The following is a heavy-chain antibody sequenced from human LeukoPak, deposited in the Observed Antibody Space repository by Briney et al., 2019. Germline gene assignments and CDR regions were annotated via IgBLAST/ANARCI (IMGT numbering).Heavy chain of an antibody. Sequence: ASVKVSCKASGYTFTGYFIHWVRQAPGQGLEWMGWINPSGGSTSYAQKFQGRVTMTRDTSTSTVYMELSSLRSEDTAVYYCARPYSGSYYGAIDYWGQGTLVTVSS. D-gene: IGHD1-26*01. CDR2: INPSGGST. V-gene: IGHV1-46*01. J-gene: IGHJ4*02. CDR3: ARPYSGSYYGAIDY. CDR1: GYTFTGYF.